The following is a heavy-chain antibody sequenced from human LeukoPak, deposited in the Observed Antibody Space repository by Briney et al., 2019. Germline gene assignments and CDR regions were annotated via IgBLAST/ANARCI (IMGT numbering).Heavy chain of an antibody. CDR2: ISSSGDTI. V-gene: IGHV3-48*01. CDR3: AKTRPLDSSSWSHGDY. CDR1: GFTFSSYY. D-gene: IGHD6-13*01. Sequence: GGSLRLSCTASGFTFSSYYMNWVRQAPGKGLEWVSYISSSGDTINYADSVKGRFFISRDNAKNSLFLQMNSLGAEDTAVYYCAKTRPLDSSSWSHGDYWGQGTLVTVSS. J-gene: IGHJ4*02.